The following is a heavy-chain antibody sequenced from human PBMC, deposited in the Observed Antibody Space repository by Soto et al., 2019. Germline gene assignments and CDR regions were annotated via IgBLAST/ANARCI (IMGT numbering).Heavy chain of an antibody. Sequence: QVQLQESGPGLVKPSQTLSLTCTVSGRSISSVNYYWSWIRQPPGKGLEWIGYIYYSGSTYYNPSLRSRVTISVDTSKTQSPLKLSSVTAADTAVYYCARDGSGECNRGSCYSPFDYWGQGTLVTVSS. V-gene: IGHV4-30-4*01. J-gene: IGHJ4*02. CDR3: ARDGSGECNRGSCYSPFDY. CDR1: GRSISSVNYY. CDR2: IYYSGST. D-gene: IGHD2-15*01.